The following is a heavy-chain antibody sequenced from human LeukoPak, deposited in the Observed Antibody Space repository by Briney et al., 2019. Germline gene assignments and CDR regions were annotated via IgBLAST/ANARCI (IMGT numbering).Heavy chain of an antibody. V-gene: IGHV1-18*01. CDR3: ARDKSPLYYYDSSGYYRDYYYYYYMDV. D-gene: IGHD3-22*01. Sequence: RASVKVSCKASGHTFTSYGISWVRQAPGQGLEWMGWISAYNGNTNYAQKLQGRVTMTTDTSTSTAYMELRSLRSDDTAVYYCARDKSPLYYYDSSGYYRDYYYYYYMDVWGKGTTVTVSS. CDR2: ISAYNGNT. J-gene: IGHJ6*03. CDR1: GHTFTSYG.